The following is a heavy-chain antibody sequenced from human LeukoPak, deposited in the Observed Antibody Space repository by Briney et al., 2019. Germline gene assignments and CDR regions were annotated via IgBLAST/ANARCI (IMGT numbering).Heavy chain of an antibody. CDR2: IHYSGST. CDR3: ARLVWLGESPGSWFDS. CDR1: GGSITSHF. V-gene: IGHV4-59*11. Sequence: SETLSLTCSVSGGSITSHFWSWIRQPPGKGLEWIGYIHYSGSTNYNPSLKSRVTISPDTSKNQLFLKLNSVTAAGTAVYYCARLVWLGESPGSWFDSWGQGTLVTVSS. J-gene: IGHJ5*01. D-gene: IGHD3-10*01.